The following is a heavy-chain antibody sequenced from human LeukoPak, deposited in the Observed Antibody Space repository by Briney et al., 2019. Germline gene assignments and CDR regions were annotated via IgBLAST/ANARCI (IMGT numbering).Heavy chain of an antibody. D-gene: IGHD5-12*01. CDR1: GGSISSYY. CDR3: ARQLSGYGGLYYYYYMDV. J-gene: IGHJ6*03. Sequence: PSETLSLTCTVSGGSISSYYWSWIRQPPGKGLEWIGYIYYSGSTNYNPSLKSRVTISVKTSKNQFSLKLSSVTAADTAVYYCARQLSGYGGLYYYYYMDVWGKGTTVTISS. CDR2: IYYSGST. V-gene: IGHV4-59*01.